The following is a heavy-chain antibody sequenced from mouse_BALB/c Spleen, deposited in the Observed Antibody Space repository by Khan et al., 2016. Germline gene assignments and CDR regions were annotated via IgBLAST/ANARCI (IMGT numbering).Heavy chain of an antibody. CDR2: IDPANGNT. CDR3: ARPGGSSYVNYWYFDV. CDR1: GFNIKDTY. J-gene: IGHJ1*01. D-gene: IGHD1-1*01. Sequence: VQLKQSGAELVKPGASVKLSCTASGFNIKDTYMHWVKQRPEQGLEWIGRIDPANGNTKYDPKFQGKATITADTSSNTAYLQLSSLTSEDTAVYYGARPGGSSYVNYWYFDVWGAGTTVTVSS. V-gene: IGHV14-3*02.